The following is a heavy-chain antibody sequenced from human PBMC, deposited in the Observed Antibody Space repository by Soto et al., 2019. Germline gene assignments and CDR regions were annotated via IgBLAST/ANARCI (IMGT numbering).Heavy chain of an antibody. J-gene: IGHJ5*02. D-gene: IGHD6-13*01. V-gene: IGHV4-34*01. Sequence: TSETLSLTCAVYGGSFSDYYWSWIRQPPGKGLEWIGEINPSGSTNYNPSLKSRVTISVDTSKNQFSLKLSSVTAADTAVYYCARGLPGYSSSWYDHWGQGALVTVSS. CDR1: GGSFSDYY. CDR3: ARGLPGYSSSWYDH. CDR2: INPSGST.